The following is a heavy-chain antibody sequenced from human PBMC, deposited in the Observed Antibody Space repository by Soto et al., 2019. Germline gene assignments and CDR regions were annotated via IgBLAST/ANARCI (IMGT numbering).Heavy chain of an antibody. Sequence: QVQLVESGGGVVQPGRSLRLSCAASGFTFRNYVMYWVRQAPGKGLEWVAVTSSDGSNKYYSDSVKGRFTISRDNCENTLDLQMNSLRTDDTAVYYCASSYGAGENGERRGAYDVWGQGTMVTVSS. CDR2: TSSDGSNK. J-gene: IGHJ3*01. D-gene: IGHD5-18*01. CDR1: GFTFRNYV. CDR3: ASSYGAGENGERRGAYDV. V-gene: IGHV3-30-3*01.